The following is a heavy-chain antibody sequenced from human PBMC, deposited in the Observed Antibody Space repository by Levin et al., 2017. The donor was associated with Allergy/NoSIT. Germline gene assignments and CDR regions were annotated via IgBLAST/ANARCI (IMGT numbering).Heavy chain of an antibody. CDR2: INIRTGSP. Sequence: ASVKVSCRASGYTFSSYAMNWVRQAPGQGLEWIGWINIRTGSPTYAPGFTGRFVFSLDTSISTAYLQITGLKTEDTAVYYCARALSSSWYDWFDPWGQGTQVTVSS. J-gene: IGHJ5*02. CDR3: ARALSSSWYDWFDP. D-gene: IGHD2-2*01. CDR1: GYTFSSYA. V-gene: IGHV7-4-1*02.